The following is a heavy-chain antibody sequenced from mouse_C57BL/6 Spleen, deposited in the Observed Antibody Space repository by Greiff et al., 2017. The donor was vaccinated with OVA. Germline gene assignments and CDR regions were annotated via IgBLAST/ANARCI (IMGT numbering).Heavy chain of an antibody. J-gene: IGHJ2*01. Sequence: EVKLVESGGGLVQPGGSLKLSCAASGFTFSDYYMYWVRQTPEKRLEWVAYISNGGGSTYYPDTVKGRFTISRANAKNTLYLQLSRLKSEDTAMYYCARDFFDYWGQGTTLTVSS. CDR1: GFTFSDYY. V-gene: IGHV5-12*01. CDR2: ISNGGGST. CDR3: ARDFFDY.